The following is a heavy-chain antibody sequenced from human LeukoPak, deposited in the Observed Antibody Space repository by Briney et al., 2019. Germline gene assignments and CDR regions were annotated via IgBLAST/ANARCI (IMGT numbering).Heavy chain of an antibody. D-gene: IGHD4-17*01. Sequence: SVKVSCKASGGTFSSYAISWVRQAPGQGLEWTGGIIPIFGTANYAQKFQGRVTITADESTSTAYMELSSLRSEDTAVYYCARDPDYGDYVGIRSTSDYWGQGTLVTVSS. J-gene: IGHJ4*02. CDR3: ARDPDYGDYVGIRSTSDY. CDR2: IIPIFGTA. CDR1: GGTFSSYA. V-gene: IGHV1-69*13.